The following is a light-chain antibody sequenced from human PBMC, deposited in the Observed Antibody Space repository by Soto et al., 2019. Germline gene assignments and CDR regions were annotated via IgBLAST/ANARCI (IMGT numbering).Light chain of an antibody. CDR1: QNIRSY. J-gene: IGKJ4*01. CDR3: QQHGNFPLT. V-gene: IGKV3-11*01. Sequence: EIVMTQSPVTVTVSPLGLATLSFRASQNIRSYLAWYQQKPGQAPRLLIYDASNRATGIPARFSGSGSGTDFTLTISSLEPEDFAVYYCQQHGNFPLTFGGGTKVDI. CDR2: DAS.